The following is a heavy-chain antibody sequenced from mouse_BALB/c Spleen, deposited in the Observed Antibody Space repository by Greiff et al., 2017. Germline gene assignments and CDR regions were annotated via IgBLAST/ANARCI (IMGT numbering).Heavy chain of an antibody. Sequence: EVMLVESGGGLVQPKGSLKLSCAASGFTFNTYAMNWVRQAPGKGLEWVARIRSKSNNYATYYADSVKDRFTISRDDSQSMLYLQMNNLKTEDTAMYYCVRGLLRAWFAYWGQGTLVTVSA. CDR3: VRGLLRAWFAY. J-gene: IGHJ3*01. V-gene: IGHV10-1*02. CDR1: GFTFNTYA. CDR2: IRSKSNNYAT. D-gene: IGHD2-3*01.